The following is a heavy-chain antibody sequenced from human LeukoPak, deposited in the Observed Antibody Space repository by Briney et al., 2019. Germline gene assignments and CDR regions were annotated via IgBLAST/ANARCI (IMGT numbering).Heavy chain of an antibody. CDR3: ARQGYTGTYYRPLDS. D-gene: IGHD1-26*01. CDR1: GFTFSANP. V-gene: IGHV3-30-3*01. J-gene: IGHJ4*02. Sequence: GGSLRLSCAASGFTFSANPMHWVRQAAGKGLEWVAIIAGDGIDKYYADSVKGRFTISRDNSKDTLYLQMDSLRDEDTAVYYCARQGYTGTYYRPLDSWGQGTLVSVSS. CDR2: IAGDGIDK.